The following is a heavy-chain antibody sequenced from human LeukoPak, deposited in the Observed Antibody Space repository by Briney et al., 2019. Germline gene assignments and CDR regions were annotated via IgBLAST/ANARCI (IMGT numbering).Heavy chain of an antibody. V-gene: IGHV3-23*01. J-gene: IGHJ4*02. D-gene: IGHD2-21*01. CDR1: ALTFSSYA. CDR3: AKDYSPFGY. CDR2: ISGSGGSK. Sequence: GGSMRLSSAAYALTFSSYAMSWVRQAHGKGMEWVSAISGSGGSKYYACSVKGRFTISRDNSKNTLYLQMNSLRAEDTAVYYCAKDYSPFGYLGQGTLVTVSS.